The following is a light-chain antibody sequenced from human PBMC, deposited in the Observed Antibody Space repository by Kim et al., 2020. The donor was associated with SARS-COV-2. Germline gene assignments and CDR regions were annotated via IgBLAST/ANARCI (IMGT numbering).Light chain of an antibody. CDR1: QNIAGNY. J-gene: IGKJ2*02. V-gene: IGKV3-20*01. CDR2: DAS. CDR3: QQYGDSPCT. Sequence: IVLTQSPGTLSLSPGETATLSCRASQNIAGNYFAWYQQKPGRSPSLLIFDASTRASGISDRFSGSGSGTDFTLTISRLEPEDFGVYYCQQYGDSPCTFGQGTKLEI.